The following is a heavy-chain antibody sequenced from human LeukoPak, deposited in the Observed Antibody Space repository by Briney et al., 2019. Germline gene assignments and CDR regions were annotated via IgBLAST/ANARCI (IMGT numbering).Heavy chain of an antibody. D-gene: IGHD3-22*01. CDR1: GYSFTSYW. CDR2: IYPGDSDT. V-gene: IGHV5-51*01. CDR3: ARLGFDSSGLYYFDY. Sequence: GESLKISCKGSGYSFTSYWIGWVRQMPGKGLEWMGIIYPGDSDTRYSPSFQGQVTISADKSISTAYLQWSSLKASDTAMYYRARLGFDSSGLYYFDYWGQGTLVTVSS. J-gene: IGHJ4*02.